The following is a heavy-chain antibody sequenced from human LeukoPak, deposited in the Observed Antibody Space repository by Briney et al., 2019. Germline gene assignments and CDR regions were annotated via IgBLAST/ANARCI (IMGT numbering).Heavy chain of an antibody. V-gene: IGHV4-34*01. J-gene: IGHJ6*02. D-gene: IGHD3-10*01. CDR2: INHSGST. Sequence: SETLSLTCAVYGGSFSGYYWSWIRQPPGKGLEWIGEINHSGSTNYDPSLKSRVTISVDTSKNQFSLKLSSVTAADTAVYYCARSLREYGSGSYYYGMDVWGQGTTVTVSS. CDR3: ARSLREYGSGSYYYGMDV. CDR1: GGSFSGYY.